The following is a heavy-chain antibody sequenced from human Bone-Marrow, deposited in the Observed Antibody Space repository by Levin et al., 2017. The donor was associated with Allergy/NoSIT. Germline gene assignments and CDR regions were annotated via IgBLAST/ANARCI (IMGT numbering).Heavy chain of an antibody. J-gene: IGHJ4*02. CDR1: GGSISNNNYY. CDR3: ARHIYYFDSSGYHFDY. Sequence: GSLRLSCSVSGGSISNNNYYWGWIRQPPGKRLEWIGAIYYVGSTYYKPSLKSRLTISVDTSKNQFSLRLSSVTAADTAVYYCARHIYYFDSSGYHFDYWGQGTLVTVSS. V-gene: IGHV4-39*01. CDR2: IYYVGST. D-gene: IGHD3-22*01.